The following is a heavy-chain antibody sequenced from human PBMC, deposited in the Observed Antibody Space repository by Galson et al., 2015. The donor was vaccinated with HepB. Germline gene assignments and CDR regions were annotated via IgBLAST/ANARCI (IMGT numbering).Heavy chain of an antibody. J-gene: IGHJ4*02. D-gene: IGHD3-3*01. Sequence: ETLSLTCAIYDGSSSGYYWNWIRQSPGKGLEWIGEISHSGSTKYNPSLRSRVVMSVDTSKSQFSLRLNSVTAADTAVYYCLLFWGGRDSWGQGTLVTVSS. CDR2: ISHSGST. CDR3: LLFWGGRDS. V-gene: IGHV4-34*01. CDR1: DGSSSGYY.